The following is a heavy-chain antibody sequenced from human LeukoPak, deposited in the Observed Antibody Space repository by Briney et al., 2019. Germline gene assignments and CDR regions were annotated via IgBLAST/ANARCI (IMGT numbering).Heavy chain of an antibody. J-gene: IGHJ4*02. V-gene: IGHV3-21*01. Sequence: GGSLRLSCEASGFTFTTYSMTWVRQAPGKGLEWVSIISSGSSAIFSADALKGRFTISRDNAKNSLYLQMNSLRAEDTAVYYCARVSPNTVTTLQYFDYWGQGTLVTVSS. CDR3: ARVSPNTVTTLQYFDY. CDR2: ISSGSSAI. CDR1: GFTFTTYS. D-gene: IGHD4-17*01.